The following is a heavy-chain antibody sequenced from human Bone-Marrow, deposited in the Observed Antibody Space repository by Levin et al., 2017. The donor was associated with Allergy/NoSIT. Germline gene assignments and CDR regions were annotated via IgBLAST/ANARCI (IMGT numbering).Heavy chain of an antibody. CDR1: GFTFSSYA. V-gene: IGHV3-30*18. Sequence: GESLKISCAASGFTFSSYAMHWVRQGPGKGLEWVAVVSMDGNKKHFADSVKGRFTISRDNSKNTMSLQMNSLRPEDTSVYYCAKGSSTSWYFDSWGQGTLVTVSS. CDR2: VSMDGNKK. J-gene: IGHJ4*02. D-gene: IGHD2-2*01. CDR3: AKGSSTSWYFDS.